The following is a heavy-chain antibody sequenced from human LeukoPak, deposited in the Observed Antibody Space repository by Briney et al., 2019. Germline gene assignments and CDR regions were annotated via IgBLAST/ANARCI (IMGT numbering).Heavy chain of an antibody. J-gene: IGHJ3*02. V-gene: IGHV1-2*02. CDR2: INPNSGGT. CDR3: ARDFYYDTKGAFDI. CDR1: GYTFTTKY. D-gene: IGHD3-22*01. Sequence: ASVKVSCKASGYTFTTKYMHWVRQAPGQGLEWMGWINPNSGGTMYAQKFQGRVTMTRDTSISTVYMELNSLRSDDTAVFYCARDFYYDTKGAFDIWGQGPMVTVSS.